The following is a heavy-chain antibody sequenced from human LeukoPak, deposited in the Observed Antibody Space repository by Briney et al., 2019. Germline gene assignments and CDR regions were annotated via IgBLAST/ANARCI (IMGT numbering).Heavy chain of an antibody. CDR2: INHSGST. CDR3: ARAAAIAAAFDY. V-gene: IGHV4-34*01. D-gene: IGHD6-13*01. J-gene: IGHJ4*02. Sequence: SETLSLTCAVYGGSFSGYYWSWIRQPPGKGLEWIGEINHSGSTNYNPSLKSRVTISVDTSKNQFPLKLSSVTAADTAVYYCARAAAIAAAFDYWGRGTLVTVSS. CDR1: GGSFSGYY.